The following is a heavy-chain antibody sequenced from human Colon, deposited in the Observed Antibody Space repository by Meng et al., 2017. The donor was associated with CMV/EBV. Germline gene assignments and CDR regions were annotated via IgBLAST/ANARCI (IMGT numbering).Heavy chain of an antibody. CDR2: IYWDDDT. D-gene: IGHD5-12*01. V-gene: IGHV2-5*02. Sequence: QTTLKRSGPTLVKPTQTLTLTCTFSGFSFTTDKAGVGWIRHPPGKALEWLALIYWDDDTRFSPSLKTRLTITRDTSKNQVILTMTNMDPADTATYYCVHRSYSGQDDYWGQGALVTVSS. CDR3: VHRSYSGQDDY. J-gene: IGHJ4*02. CDR1: GFSFTTDKAG.